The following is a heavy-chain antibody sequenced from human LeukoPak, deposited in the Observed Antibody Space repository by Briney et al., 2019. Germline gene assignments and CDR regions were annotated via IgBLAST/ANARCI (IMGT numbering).Heavy chain of an antibody. V-gene: IGHV3-48*02. Sequence: YPGGSLRLSCAASGFTFSDYSMNWVRQAPGKGLEWVSYIRSSSTIYYADSVKGRFTISRDNAKNSLYLQMNSLRDDDTAVYYCARSILFDYWGQGTLVTVSS. CDR3: ARSILFDY. CDR2: IRSSSTI. J-gene: IGHJ4*02. CDR1: GFTFSDYS.